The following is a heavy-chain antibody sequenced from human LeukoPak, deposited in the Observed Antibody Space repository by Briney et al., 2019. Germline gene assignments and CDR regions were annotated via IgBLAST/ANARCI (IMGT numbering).Heavy chain of an antibody. CDR1: GYTFTGYY. Sequence: GASVKVSCMASGYTFTGYYMHWVRQAPGQGLEWMGWINPNSGGTNYAQKFQGRVTMTRDTSISTAYMELSRLRSDDTAVYYCARELALEWYDSSAPHEGYFDYWGQGTLVTVSS. CDR3: ARELALEWYDSSAPHEGYFDY. CDR2: INPNSGGT. V-gene: IGHV1-2*02. J-gene: IGHJ4*02. D-gene: IGHD3-22*01.